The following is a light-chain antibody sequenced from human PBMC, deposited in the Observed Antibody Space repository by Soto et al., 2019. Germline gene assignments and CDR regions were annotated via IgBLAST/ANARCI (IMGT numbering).Light chain of an antibody. CDR1: QTVRNNY. V-gene: IGKV3-20*01. CDR2: GAS. Sequence: EIVLTQSPGTLSLSPGERATLFCRASQTVRNNYLAWYQQKPGQAPRLLIYGASSRATGIPDRFSGSGSGTDFTLTISKLEPEDSAVYYCQQYDGSPPFPFGPGTKVAIK. J-gene: IGKJ3*01. CDR3: QQYDGSPPFP.